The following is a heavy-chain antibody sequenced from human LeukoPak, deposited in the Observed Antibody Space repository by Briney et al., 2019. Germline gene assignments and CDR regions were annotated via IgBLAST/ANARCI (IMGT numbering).Heavy chain of an antibody. J-gene: IGHJ6*02. CDR1: GGSISSYY. Sequence: RTSETLSLTCTVSGGSISSYYWSWIRQPAGKGLEWIGRIYTSGSTNYNPSLKSRVTMSVDTSKNQFSLKLSSVTAADTAVYYCARDLDILTVGYYYGMDVWGQGTTVTVSS. CDR3: ARDLDILTVGYYYGMDV. D-gene: IGHD3-9*01. V-gene: IGHV4-4*07. CDR2: IYTSGST.